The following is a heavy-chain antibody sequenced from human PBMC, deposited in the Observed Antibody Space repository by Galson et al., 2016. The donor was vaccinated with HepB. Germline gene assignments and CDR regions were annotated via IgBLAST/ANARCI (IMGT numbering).Heavy chain of an antibody. CDR2: IYSSGST. J-gene: IGHJ4*02. V-gene: IGHV4-39*01. Sequence: SETLSLTCTVSGGSISSPTYYWGWIRQPPGKGLEWIGSIYSSGSTYYNPSLRSRVTISVDTSKNQFSLRLSSVTAADTAVCYCARLPSNFLFDFWGQGTLVTVSS. D-gene: IGHD2/OR15-2a*01. CDR1: GGSISSPTYY. CDR3: ARLPSNFLFDF.